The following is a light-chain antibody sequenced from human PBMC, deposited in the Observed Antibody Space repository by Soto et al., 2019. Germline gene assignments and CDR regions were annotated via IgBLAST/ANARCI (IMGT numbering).Light chain of an antibody. CDR1: SSDVATYNY. Sequence: QSVLTQPPSASKSPGQSVTISCTGTSSDVATYNYVSWYQQHPGKAPKLIIYEVTKRPSGVPDRFSGSKSGNTASLTVSGLQAEDEADYYCATWDDSLNGYVFGTGTKVTVL. CDR2: EVT. J-gene: IGLJ1*01. V-gene: IGLV2-8*02. CDR3: ATWDDSLNGYV.